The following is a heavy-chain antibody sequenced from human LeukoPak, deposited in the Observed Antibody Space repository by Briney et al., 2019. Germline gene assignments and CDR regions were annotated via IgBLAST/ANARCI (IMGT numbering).Heavy chain of an antibody. CDR2: ISGSGGST. Sequence: GGSLRLSCAASGFTFSSYAMSWVRQAPGKGLEWVSAISGSGGSTYYADSVKGRFTISRDNSKNTLYLQMNSLRAEDTAVYYCAKDIQDSGYDPYYFDYWGQGTLVTVSS. D-gene: IGHD5-12*01. V-gene: IGHV3-23*01. J-gene: IGHJ4*02. CDR1: GFTFSSYA. CDR3: AKDIQDSGYDPYYFDY.